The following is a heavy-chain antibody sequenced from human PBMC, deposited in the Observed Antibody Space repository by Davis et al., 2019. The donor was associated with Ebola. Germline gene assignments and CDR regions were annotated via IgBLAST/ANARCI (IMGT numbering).Heavy chain of an antibody. Sequence: GGSLRLSCAASGFTFSSYGMHWVRQAPGKGLEWVAVVSYDGSNKYYADSVKGRFTISRDNSKNTLYLQMNSLRAEDTAVYYCARRTPPDYWGQGTLVTVSS. CDR2: VSYDGSNK. V-gene: IGHV3-30*03. J-gene: IGHJ4*02. CDR3: ARRTPPDY. CDR1: GFTFSSYG. D-gene: IGHD1-14*01.